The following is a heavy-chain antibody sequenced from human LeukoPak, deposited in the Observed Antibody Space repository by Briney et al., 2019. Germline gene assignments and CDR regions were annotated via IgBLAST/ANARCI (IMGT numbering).Heavy chain of an antibody. CDR2: VHLNGAT. CDR1: GGSIFTTNW. V-gene: IGHV4-4*02. J-gene: IGHJ4*02. D-gene: IGHD1-26*01. Sequence: PSGTLSLTCGVSGGSIFTTNWWSWVRQPPGKGLEWIGEVHLNGATNYNPSLESRVSMSIDKSKNKLSLKLSSVTAADTATYYCTRESGAFPPFCFWGQGRLVTVSS. CDR3: TRESGAFPPFCF.